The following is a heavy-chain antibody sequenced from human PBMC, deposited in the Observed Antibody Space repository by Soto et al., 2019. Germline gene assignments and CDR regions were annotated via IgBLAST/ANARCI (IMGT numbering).Heavy chain of an antibody. V-gene: IGHV3-11*05. D-gene: IGHD3-10*01. Sequence: PGGSLRLSCAASGFTFSDYYMSWIRQAPGKGLDWFSYFSSSCIYTNYADSVKGRFTISRDNAKNSLFLQMNSLRAEDTAVYYCARDHVVRGVSSDYWGQGTLVTVSS. J-gene: IGHJ4*02. CDR2: FSSSCIYT. CDR3: ARDHVVRGVSSDY. CDR1: GFTFSDYY.